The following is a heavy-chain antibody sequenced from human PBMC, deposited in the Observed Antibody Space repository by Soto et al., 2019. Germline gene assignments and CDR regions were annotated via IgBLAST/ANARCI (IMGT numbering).Heavy chain of an antibody. CDR3: AREGGYCSGGSCYSEAYYYYGMDV. D-gene: IGHD2-15*01. CDR1: GYTFTGYY. Sequence: EASVKVSCKASGYTFTGYYMHWVRQAPGQGLEWMGWINPNSGGTNYAQKFQGRVTMTRDTSISTAYMELSRLRSDDTAVYYCAREGGYCSGGSCYSEAYYYYGMDVWGQGTTVTVSS. J-gene: IGHJ6*02. CDR2: INPNSGGT. V-gene: IGHV1-2*02.